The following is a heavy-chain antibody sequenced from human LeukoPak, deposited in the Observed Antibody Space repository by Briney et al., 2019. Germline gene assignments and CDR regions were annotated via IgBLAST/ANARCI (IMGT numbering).Heavy chain of an antibody. D-gene: IGHD2/OR15-2a*01. Sequence: SQTLSLTCTVSGGSISSGVYYWSWIRQHPGKGLEWVGYIHHSGTTFYNPSLKSRVTISMDTSNNEFSLRLSAVTDADTAVYYCARYCNSSKCPFDYWGQGTLVTVSS. V-gene: IGHV4-31*03. CDR3: ARYCNSSKCPFDY. CDR1: GGSISSGVYY. J-gene: IGHJ4*02. CDR2: IHHSGTT.